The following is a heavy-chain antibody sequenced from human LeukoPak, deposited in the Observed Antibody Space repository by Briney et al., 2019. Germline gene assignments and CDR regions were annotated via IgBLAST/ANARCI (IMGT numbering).Heavy chain of an antibody. CDR3: ASNKYPVQAFDI. Sequence: SETLSLTCAVSGGSFSDYYWSWIRQPPGKGLEWIGEINHRGDTNYNSSLQSRVTLSVDTSSNQFSLILSSVTAADTAIYYCASNKYPVQAFDIWGQGTMVTVSS. D-gene: IGHD1/OR15-1a*01. V-gene: IGHV4-34*01. J-gene: IGHJ3*02. CDR2: INHRGDT. CDR1: GGSFSDYY.